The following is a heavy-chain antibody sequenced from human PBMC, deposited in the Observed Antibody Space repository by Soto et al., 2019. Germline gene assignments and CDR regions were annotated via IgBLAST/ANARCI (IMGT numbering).Heavy chain of an antibody. V-gene: IGHV3-23*01. CDR3: ARRGSGSNYDY. D-gene: IGHD1-26*01. CDR1: GFTFSSYA. Sequence: EVQLLESGGGLVQPGGSLRLSCAASGFTFSSYAMKWVRPAPGKGLEWVSAISGSGDSTYYADSVKGRFTVSRDNSKNTLYLQMNSLRAEDTAVYYCARRGSGSNYDYWGQGTLVTVSS. J-gene: IGHJ4*02. CDR2: ISGSGDST.